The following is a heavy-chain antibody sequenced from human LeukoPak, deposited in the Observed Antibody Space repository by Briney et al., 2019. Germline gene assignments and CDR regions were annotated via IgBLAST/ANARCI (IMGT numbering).Heavy chain of an antibody. J-gene: IGHJ6*03. CDR3: ARSSGSGWYNYYYYMDV. Sequence: SETLSLTCAVYGGSFSGYYWSWIRQPPGKGLEWIGSIYYSGSTYYNPSLKSRVTISVDTSKNQFSLKLSSVTAADTAVYYCARSSGSGWYNYYYYMDVWGKGTTVTVSS. D-gene: IGHD6-19*01. CDR2: IYYSGST. V-gene: IGHV4-34*01. CDR1: GGSFSGYY.